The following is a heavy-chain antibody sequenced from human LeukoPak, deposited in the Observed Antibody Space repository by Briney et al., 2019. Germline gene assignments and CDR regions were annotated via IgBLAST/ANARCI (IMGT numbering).Heavy chain of an antibody. CDR1: GFTFSSYG. CDR2: ISYDGTNK. J-gene: IGHJ4*02. CDR3: AKDFRFRFGWDGPDY. D-gene: IGHD3-10*01. Sequence: GRSLRLSCAASGFTFSSYGIHWVRQAPGKGLEWVAVISYDGTNKYYADSVKGRFTISRDNSKNTLYLQMNSLRPEDTPVYYCAKDFRFRFGWDGPDYWGQGTLVTVSS. V-gene: IGHV3-30*18.